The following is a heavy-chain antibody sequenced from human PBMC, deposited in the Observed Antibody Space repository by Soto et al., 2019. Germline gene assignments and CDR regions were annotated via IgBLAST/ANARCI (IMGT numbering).Heavy chain of an antibody. V-gene: IGHV1-18*01. CDR1: GYTFTSYG. CDR3: ARDRLHYYDSSGSAPPSDYYYGMDV. CDR2: IIAYNGNT. Sequence: GASVNVSCKASGYTFTSYGISWVRQAPVQVLEWMVWIIAYNGNTNYAQKLQGRVPMTTDTSTSTAYMELRSLRSDDTAVYYCARDRLHYYDSSGSAPPSDYYYGMDVWGQGTTVTVSS. D-gene: IGHD3-22*01. J-gene: IGHJ6*02.